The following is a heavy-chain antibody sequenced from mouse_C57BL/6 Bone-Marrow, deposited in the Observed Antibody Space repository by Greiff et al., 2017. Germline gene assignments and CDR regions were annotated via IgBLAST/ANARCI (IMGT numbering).Heavy chain of an antibody. CDR2: IYPRSGNT. V-gene: IGHV1-81*01. CDR3: ARWLLRFYYFDY. J-gene: IGHJ2*01. CDR1: GYTFTSYG. Sequence: VKLVESGAELARPGASVKLSCKASGYTFTSYGISWVKQRTGQGLEWIGEIYPRSGNTYYNEKFKGKATLTADKSSSTAYMELRSLTSEDSAVYFCARWLLRFYYFDYWGQGTTLTVSA. D-gene: IGHD2-3*01.